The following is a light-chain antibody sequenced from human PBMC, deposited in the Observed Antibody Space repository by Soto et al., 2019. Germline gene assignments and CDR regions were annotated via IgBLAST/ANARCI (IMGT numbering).Light chain of an antibody. CDR2: EVT. Sequence: QSVLTQPASVSGSPGQSITISCTGTSSDVGAYNYVSWYQQHPDKAPKLMIYEVTNRPSGVSNRFSGSKSGNTASLTVSGLRPEDEADYYYSSYSSSGTVIFGGGTKLTVL. V-gene: IGLV2-14*01. CDR1: SSDVGAYNY. J-gene: IGLJ2*01. CDR3: SSYSSSGTVI.